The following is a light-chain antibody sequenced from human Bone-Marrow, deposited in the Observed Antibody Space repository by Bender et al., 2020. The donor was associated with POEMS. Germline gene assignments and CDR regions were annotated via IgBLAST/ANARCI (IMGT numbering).Light chain of an antibody. J-gene: IGLJ2*01. Sequence: DVGKYDLVSWYQQHPGKAPKFMIFEVNKRPSGVSNRFSGSKSGNTASLTISGLQAEDEADYYCCSYAGSGTLVFGGGTEVTVL. CDR1: DVGKYDL. CDR2: EVN. CDR3: CSYAGSGTLV. V-gene: IGLV2-23*02.